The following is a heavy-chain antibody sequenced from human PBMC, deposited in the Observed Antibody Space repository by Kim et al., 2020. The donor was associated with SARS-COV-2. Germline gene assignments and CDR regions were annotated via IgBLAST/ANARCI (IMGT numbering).Heavy chain of an antibody. D-gene: IGHD3-10*01. CDR1: GGSFSGYY. CDR2: INHSGST. CDR3: ARGVAGVVGYYGSGSYSPDAFDI. J-gene: IGHJ3*02. V-gene: IGHV4-34*01. Sequence: SETLSLTCAVYGGSFSGYYWSWIRQPPGKGLEWIGEINHSGSTNYNPSLKSRVTISVDTSKNQFSLKLSSVTAADTAVYYCARGVAGVVGYYGSGSYSPDAFDIWGQGTMVTVSS.